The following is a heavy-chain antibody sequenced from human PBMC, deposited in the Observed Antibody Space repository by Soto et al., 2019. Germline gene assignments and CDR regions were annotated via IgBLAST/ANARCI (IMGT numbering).Heavy chain of an antibody. Sequence: KSSETLSLTCTVSGGSISSYYWSWIRQPPGKGLEWIGYIYYSGSTNYNPSLKSRVTISVDTSKNQFSLKLSSVTAADTAVYYCARRGLYGSGSYYLDYWGQGTLVTVSS. CDR2: IYYSGST. D-gene: IGHD3-10*01. V-gene: IGHV4-59*01. CDR1: GGSISSYY. CDR3: ARRGLYGSGSYYLDY. J-gene: IGHJ4*02.